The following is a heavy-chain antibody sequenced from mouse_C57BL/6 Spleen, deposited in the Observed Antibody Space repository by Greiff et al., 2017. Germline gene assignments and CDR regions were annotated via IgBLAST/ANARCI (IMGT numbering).Heavy chain of an antibody. CDR2: IDPANGNT. Sequence: VQLQQSVAELVRPGASVKLSCTASGFNIKNTYMHWVKQRPEQGLEWIGRIDPANGNTKYAPKFQGKATITADTSSNTAYLQLSSLTSEDTAIYYCAMPSSITTVVATDFDYWGQGTTLTVSS. V-gene: IGHV14-3*01. CDR1: GFNIKNTY. D-gene: IGHD1-1*01. J-gene: IGHJ2*01. CDR3: AMPSSITTVVATDFDY.